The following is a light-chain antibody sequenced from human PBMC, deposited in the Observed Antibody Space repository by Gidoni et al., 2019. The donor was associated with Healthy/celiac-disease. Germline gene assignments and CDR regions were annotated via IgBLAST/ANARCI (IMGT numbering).Light chain of an antibody. J-gene: IGKJ1*01. CDR1: QSVSSY. CDR3: QQRSNWPRT. V-gene: IGKV3-11*01. CDR2: DAS. Sequence: EIVFTQSPATLSLSPGARATLSCRASQSVSSYLAWSQQKPGQAPRLLNYDASNRATGIPARFSGSGSGEDLTLTSRSLEAEDGAVYYWQQRSNWPRTFGQGTKVEIK.